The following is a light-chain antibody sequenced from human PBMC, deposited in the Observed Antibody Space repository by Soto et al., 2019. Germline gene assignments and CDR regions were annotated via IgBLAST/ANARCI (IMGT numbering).Light chain of an antibody. V-gene: IGKV3-20*01. CDR2: GAS. J-gene: IGKJ2*01. CDR1: QSVSSSY. CDR3: QQYGSSPL. Sequence: EIVLTQSPGTLSLSPGERATLSCRASQSVSSSYLAWYQQKPGQAPRLLIYGASSSATGILDRFSGSGSGTDFTLTISRQEAEVFAVYYCQQYGSSPLFGQGTKLEIK.